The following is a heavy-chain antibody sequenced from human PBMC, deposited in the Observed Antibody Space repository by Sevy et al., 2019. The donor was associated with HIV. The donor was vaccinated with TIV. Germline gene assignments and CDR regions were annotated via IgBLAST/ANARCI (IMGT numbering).Heavy chain of an antibody. J-gene: IGHJ4*02. V-gene: IGHV1-24*01. CDR1: GYTLSQLS. CDR2: FDPEDGEK. CDR3: ATTKDYYESSGCPFDY. Sequence: ASLKVSCKVSGYTLSQLSMHWVRQAPGKGLEWMGSFDPEDGEKLYAQKLQGRVTMTEDTSIDTAYMELNSLRSEDTAVYYCATTKDYYESSGCPFDYWGQGTLVTVSS. D-gene: IGHD3-22*01.